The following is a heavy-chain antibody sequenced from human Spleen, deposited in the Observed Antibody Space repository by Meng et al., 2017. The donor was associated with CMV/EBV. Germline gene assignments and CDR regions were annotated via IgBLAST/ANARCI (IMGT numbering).Heavy chain of an antibody. J-gene: IGHJ4*02. CDR2: INPNSGGT. CDR1: GYTFTGYY. Sequence: ASVKVSCKASGYTFTGYYMHWVRQAPGQGLEWMGWINPNSGGTNYAQKLQGRVTMTTDTSTSTAYMELRSLRSDDTAVYYCARDFNRITMIVVQMGYWGQGTLVTVSS. V-gene: IGHV1-2*02. D-gene: IGHD3-22*01. CDR3: ARDFNRITMIVVQMGY.